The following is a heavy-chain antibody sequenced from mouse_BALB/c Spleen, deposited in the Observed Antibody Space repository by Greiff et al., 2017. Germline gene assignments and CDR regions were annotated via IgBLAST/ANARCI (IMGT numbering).Heavy chain of an antibody. CDR1: GFTFSSFG. CDR3: ARGCYGSSYEWFAY. D-gene: IGHD1-1*01. CDR2: ISSGSSTI. Sequence: EVKLMESGGGLVQPGGSRKLSCAASGFTFSSFGMHWVRQAPEKGLEWVAYISSGSSTIYYADTVKGRFTISRDNPKNTLFLQMTSLRSEDTAMYYCARGCYGSSYEWFAYWGQGTLVTVSA. V-gene: IGHV5-17*02. J-gene: IGHJ3*01.